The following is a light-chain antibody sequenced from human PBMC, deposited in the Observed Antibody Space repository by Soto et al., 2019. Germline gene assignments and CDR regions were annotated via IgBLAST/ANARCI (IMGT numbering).Light chain of an antibody. V-gene: IGKV1-5*01. Sequence: DMQVTHAPSTLSASVGDRVTITCRASQSISSWLAWYQQKPGKAPKLLIYDASSLESGVPSRFSGSGSGTEFALTISSLQPDDFATYYCQQYNSYPTFGQGTKVDIK. J-gene: IGKJ1*01. CDR1: QSISSW. CDR3: QQYNSYPT. CDR2: DAS.